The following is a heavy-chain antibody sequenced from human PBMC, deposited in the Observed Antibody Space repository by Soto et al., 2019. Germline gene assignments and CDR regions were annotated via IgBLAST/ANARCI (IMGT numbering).Heavy chain of an antibody. Sequence: QVQLVQSGAEVKKPGSSVKVSCKASVGTVSSYAISWVRQAPGQGLEWMGGIIPISDTTNYAQKFQGRVTSTADESTSTASMEMSSLRSEDTAVYYCARSQGSSTSLEIYYYYYYGMDVWGQGTTVTVSS. CDR3: ARSQGSSTSLEIYYYYYYGMDV. J-gene: IGHJ6*02. CDR1: VGTVSSYA. D-gene: IGHD2-2*01. CDR2: IIPISDTT. V-gene: IGHV1-69*01.